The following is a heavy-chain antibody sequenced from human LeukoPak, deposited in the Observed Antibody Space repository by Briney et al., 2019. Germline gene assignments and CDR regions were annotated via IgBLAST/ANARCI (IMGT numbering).Heavy chain of an antibody. J-gene: IGHJ4*02. CDR2: IYYSGST. Sequence: PSETLSLTCTVSGGSISSSSYYWGWIRQPPGKGLEWIVSIYYSGSTYYNPSLKSRVTISVDTSKNQFSLKLSSVTAADTAVYYCARELGNSSGYYPPLGYWGQGTLVTVSS. CDR1: GGSISSSSYY. V-gene: IGHV4-39*02. CDR3: ARELGNSSGYYPPLGY. D-gene: IGHD3-22*01.